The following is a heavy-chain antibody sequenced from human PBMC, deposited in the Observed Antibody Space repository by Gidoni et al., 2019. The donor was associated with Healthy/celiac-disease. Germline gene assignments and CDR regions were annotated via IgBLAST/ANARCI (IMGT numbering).Heavy chain of an antibody. D-gene: IGHD3-10*01. Sequence: RLQLQESGPGLVTPSETLSLTSTVSGGSLRSRSSYWGWTRQPPWKGLEWIGSIYYRGSTYYDPSLKSRVTISVDSSKNQFSRKLSSVTAADTAVYYCARELLLWFGELSYFDYWGQGTLVTVSS. CDR3: ARELLLWFGELSYFDY. CDR2: IYYRGST. J-gene: IGHJ4*02. V-gene: IGHV4-39*06. CDR1: GGSLRSRSSY.